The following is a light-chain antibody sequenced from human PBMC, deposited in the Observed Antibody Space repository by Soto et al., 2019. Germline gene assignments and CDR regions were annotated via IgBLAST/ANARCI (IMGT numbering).Light chain of an antibody. J-gene: IGLJ1*01. V-gene: IGLV2-11*01. CDR1: SSDVGGYNY. CDR3: CSYAGSYTGNYV. CDR2: EVT. Sequence: QSALTQPASVSGSPGQSITISCTGTSSDVGGYNYVSWYQQHPGKAPKLMISEVTKRPSGVPDRFSGSKSVNTASLTISGLQAEDEADYYCCSYAGSYTGNYVFGSGTKLTVL.